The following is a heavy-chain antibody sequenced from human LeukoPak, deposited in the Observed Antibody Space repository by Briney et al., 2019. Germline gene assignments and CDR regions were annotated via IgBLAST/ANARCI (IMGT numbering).Heavy chain of an antibody. Sequence: PGGSLRLSCEASGFTFSSYAMSWLRQAPGKGLEWVSVISGSGDSTYYADSVEGRCTISRDNSKDALYLQMNSLRAEDTAVYYCARVGYSGYDYDYWGQGTLVTVSS. CDR3: ARVGYSGYDYDY. V-gene: IGHV3-23*01. CDR2: ISGSGDST. D-gene: IGHD5-12*01. CDR1: GFTFSSYA. J-gene: IGHJ4*02.